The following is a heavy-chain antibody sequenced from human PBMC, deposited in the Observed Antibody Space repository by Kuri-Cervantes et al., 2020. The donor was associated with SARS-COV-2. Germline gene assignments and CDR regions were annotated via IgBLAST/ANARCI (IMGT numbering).Heavy chain of an antibody. CDR3: ARGGSYPTLDY. D-gene: IGHD1-26*01. CDR1: GYSLSSYG. J-gene: IGHJ4*02. V-gene: IGHV1-18*01. CDR2: ISAYNGNS. Sequence: ASVKVSCKASGYSLSSYGVTWIRQAPGQGLEWMGWISAYNGNSNYAEKFRGRVVMTTDTNTNKGHMELLSLRSDDTAVYFCARGGSYPTLDYWGQGTLVTVSS.